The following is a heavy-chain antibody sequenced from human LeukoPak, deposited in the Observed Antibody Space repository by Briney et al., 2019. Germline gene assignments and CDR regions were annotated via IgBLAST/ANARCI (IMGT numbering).Heavy chain of an antibody. CDR1: GFTFDDYA. J-gene: IGHJ5*02. CDR2: ISWNSGSI. Sequence: GGSLRLSCAASGFTFDDYAMHWVRQAPGKGLEWVSGISWNSGSIGYADSVKGRFTISRDNAKNSLYLQMNSLRAEDTAVYYCARGGTYYYDSSGYSWLDPWGQGTLVTVSS. V-gene: IGHV3-9*01. CDR3: ARGGTYYYDSSGYSWLDP. D-gene: IGHD3-22*01.